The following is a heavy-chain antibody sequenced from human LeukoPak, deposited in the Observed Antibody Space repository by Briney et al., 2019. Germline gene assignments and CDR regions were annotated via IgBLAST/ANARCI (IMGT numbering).Heavy chain of an antibody. CDR2: INGDGTIT. J-gene: IGHJ4*02. CDR1: GFTFSSYW. CDR3: SGSYSY. V-gene: IGHV3-74*01. Sequence: GGCLRLSCAASGFTFSSYWMHWVRQAPGKGLVWVSGINGDGTITNYADSVKGRFTISRDNAKNTVYLQMNSLRAEDTAVYYCSGSYSYWGQRTLVTVSS. D-gene: IGHD1-26*01.